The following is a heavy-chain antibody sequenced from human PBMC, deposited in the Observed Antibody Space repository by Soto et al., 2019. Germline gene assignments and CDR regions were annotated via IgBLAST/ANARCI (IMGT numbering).Heavy chain of an antibody. CDR1: GGSVSSSGYY. J-gene: IGHJ3*02. Sequence: SETLSLTCTVSGGSVSSSGYYWGWIRQPPGKGLEWIGSIYYSGSTYCNPSLKSRVTISVDTSKNQCSLKLSSVTAADTAVYYCARHAYYDILTGHNDAFDIWGQGTMVTVAS. D-gene: IGHD3-9*01. CDR3: ARHAYYDILTGHNDAFDI. CDR2: IYYSGST. V-gene: IGHV4-39*01.